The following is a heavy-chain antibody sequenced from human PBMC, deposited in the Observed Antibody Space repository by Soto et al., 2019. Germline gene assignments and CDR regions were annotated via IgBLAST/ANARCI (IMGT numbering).Heavy chain of an antibody. Sequence: EVQLLESGGGLVQPGGSLRLSCAASGFTFSSKAMSWVRQAPGKGLEWVSAISEGGGSTYYADSVKGRLTISRDNSKNTLYLQMNSLRGEDTALYYCADGGEWSFNFVYWGQGTQVTVSS. CDR1: GFTFSSKA. J-gene: IGHJ4*02. V-gene: IGHV3-23*01. CDR3: ADGGEWSFNFVY. CDR2: ISEGGGST. D-gene: IGHD3-3*01.